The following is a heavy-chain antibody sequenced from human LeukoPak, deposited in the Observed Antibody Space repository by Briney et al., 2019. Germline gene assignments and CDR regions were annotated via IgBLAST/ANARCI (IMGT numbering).Heavy chain of an antibody. D-gene: IGHD1-14*01. J-gene: IGHJ3*02. CDR3: ASPPQPSGTLAI. Sequence: GGSLRLSCAASGFTFSSYSMDWVRQAPGKGLVWVSRINSGGSSTSYADSVKGRFTISRDNAKNTLYLQMNSLRAEDTAVYYCASPPQPSGTLAIWGHGTMVTVSP. V-gene: IGHV3-74*01. CDR2: INSGGSST. CDR1: GFTFSSYS.